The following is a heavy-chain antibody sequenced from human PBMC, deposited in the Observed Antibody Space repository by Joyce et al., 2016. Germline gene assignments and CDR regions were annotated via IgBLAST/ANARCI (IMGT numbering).Heavy chain of an antibody. CDR2: INPKSGDT. Sequence: QVQVVQPGAEVKKPGASVKVSCRASGYPFTDYSIHWVRQAPGQGLECMGRINPKSGDTNYAQSFQGRITMTRDTSINTAYMELSNLRSDDTAVYYWARGDLLDWGQGTLVAVSS. CDR3: ARGDLLD. D-gene: IGHD2-8*02. CDR1: GYPFTDYS. J-gene: IGHJ4*02. V-gene: IGHV1-2*06.